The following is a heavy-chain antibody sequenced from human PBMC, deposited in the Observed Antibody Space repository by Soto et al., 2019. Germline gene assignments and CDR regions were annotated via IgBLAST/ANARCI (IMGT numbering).Heavy chain of an antibody. Sequence: SETLSLTCAFSCYSFISDYYGGWIRQPPGKGLEWIGSIYRSGSTYYKPSLKGRVTISLDTSKNQFSLKLSSVTAADTAVYYCARAPLSRSGWFDGFDIWGQGTMVTVSS. CDR3: ARAPLSRSGWFDGFDI. CDR1: CYSFISDYY. V-gene: IGHV4-38-2*01. CDR2: IYRSGST. J-gene: IGHJ3*02. D-gene: IGHD6-19*01.